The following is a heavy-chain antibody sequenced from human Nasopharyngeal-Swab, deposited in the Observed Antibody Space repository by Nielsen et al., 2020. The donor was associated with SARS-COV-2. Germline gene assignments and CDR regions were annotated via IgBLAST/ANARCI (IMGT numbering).Heavy chain of an antibody. D-gene: IGHD3-3*01. V-gene: IGHV3-15*07. CDR2: IKSKTDGGTT. Sequence: GESLKISCAASGFTFSNAWMNWVRQAPGKGLEWVGRIKSKTDGGTTDYAAPVKGRFTISRDDSKNTLYLQMNNLKTEDTAVYYCTTDFWSGSAIDYWGQGTLVTVSS. CDR3: TTDFWSGSAIDY. J-gene: IGHJ4*02. CDR1: GFTFSNAW.